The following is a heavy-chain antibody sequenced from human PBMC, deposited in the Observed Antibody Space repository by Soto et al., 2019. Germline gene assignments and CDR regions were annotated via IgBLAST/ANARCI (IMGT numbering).Heavy chain of an antibody. Sequence: QVQVVESGGGLVKPGGSLRLSCVASGFPFSDYYMTWIRQAPGKGLEWVAYISSTSAYTNYADSVKGRFTISRDNAKNTVYLQMNSLRDEDTAVYYCAIDPSLRSPPDYWGQGTLVTVSS. V-gene: IGHV3-11*05. CDR2: ISSTSAYT. J-gene: IGHJ4*02. CDR3: AIDPSLRSPPDY. CDR1: GFPFSDYY.